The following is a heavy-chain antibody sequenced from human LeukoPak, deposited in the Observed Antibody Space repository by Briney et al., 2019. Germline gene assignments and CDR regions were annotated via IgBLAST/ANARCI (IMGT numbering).Heavy chain of an antibody. D-gene: IGHD6-13*01. J-gene: IGHJ5*02. CDR3: ARDWGSSWTPPFDP. CDR2: ISSSSSYI. V-gene: IGHV3-21*04. CDR1: GFTFSNNS. Sequence: GGSLRLSCAASGFTFSNNSMNWVRQAPGKGLEWVSSISSSSSYIFYADSVKGRFTISRDNAKNSLFLQMNSLRAEDTALYHCARDWGSSWTPPFDPWGQGTLVTVSS.